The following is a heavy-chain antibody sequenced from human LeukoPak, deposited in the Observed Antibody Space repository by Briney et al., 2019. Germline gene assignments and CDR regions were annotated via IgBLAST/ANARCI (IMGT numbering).Heavy chain of an antibody. Sequence: GGSLRLSCAASGFTFSSYGMHWVRQAPGKGLEWVAVISYDGSNKYYADSVKGRFTISRDNSKNTLYLQMNSLRAEDTAVYYCAKDTNWNYVSSYNWFDSWGQGTLVTVSS. V-gene: IGHV3-30*18. CDR3: AKDTNWNYVSSYNWFDS. CDR1: GFTFSSYG. CDR2: ISYDGSNK. J-gene: IGHJ5*01. D-gene: IGHD1-7*01.